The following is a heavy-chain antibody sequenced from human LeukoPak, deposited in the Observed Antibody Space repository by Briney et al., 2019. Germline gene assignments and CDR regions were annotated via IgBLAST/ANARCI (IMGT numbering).Heavy chain of an antibody. D-gene: IGHD3-9*01. CDR1: GFTFSSFA. J-gene: IGHJ4*02. CDR3: VKDHGWLLYS. CDR2: ISGGGAYT. Sequence: GGTLRLSCAASGFTFSSFAMSWVRQAPGKGLEWVSTISGGGAYTYYAGSVEGRFTISRDNSKNTLYLQMNSLRADDTAVYYCVKDHGWLLYSWGQGTLVTVSS. V-gene: IGHV3-23*01.